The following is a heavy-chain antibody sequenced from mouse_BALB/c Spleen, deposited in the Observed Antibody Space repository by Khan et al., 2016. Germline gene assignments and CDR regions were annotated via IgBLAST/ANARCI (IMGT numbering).Heavy chain of an antibody. J-gene: IGHJ4*01. Sequence: EVELVESGGGLVQPGGSLRLSCATTGFTFTDYYMSWVRQPPRKALEWLGFIRNKAYGYTTEYSASVKGRFTISRDNSQSILYLQMNTRRAGANATYSCRRGGGPSGYAMDYWGQGTSVTVSS. V-gene: IGHV7-3*02. D-gene: IGHD3-1*01. CDR3: RRGGGPSGYAMDY. CDR2: IRNKAYGYTT. CDR1: GFTFTDYY.